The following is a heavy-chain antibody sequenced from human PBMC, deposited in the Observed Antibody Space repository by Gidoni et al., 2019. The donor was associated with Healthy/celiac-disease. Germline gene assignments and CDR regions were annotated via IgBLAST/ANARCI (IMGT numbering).Heavy chain of an antibody. J-gene: IGHJ4*02. Sequence: QVQLVESGGGVVQPGRSLRLSCAASGFTFSSYAMHWVRQAPGKGLEWVAVISYDGSNKYYADSVKGRFTISRDNSKNTLYLQMNSLRAEDTAVYYCAKDLGTYYYDSSGYSQPDYWGQGTLVTVSS. V-gene: IGHV3-30*04. CDR2: ISYDGSNK. CDR3: AKDLGTYYYDSSGYSQPDY. CDR1: GFTFSSYA. D-gene: IGHD3-22*01.